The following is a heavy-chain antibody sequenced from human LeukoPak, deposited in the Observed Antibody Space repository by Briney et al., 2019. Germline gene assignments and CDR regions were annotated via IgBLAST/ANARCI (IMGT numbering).Heavy chain of an antibody. CDR1: GFTFSSYA. CDR2: ISGSGGST. J-gene: IGHJ3*02. CDR3: ARDSWAFDI. Sequence: GGSLRLSCAASGFTFSSYAMSWVPQSPGKGLEWVSDISGSGGSTYYADSVKGLFTISRDNSKNTLYLQMNSLRAEETAVYYCARDSWAFDIWGQGTMVTVSS. D-gene: IGHD2-15*01. V-gene: IGHV3-23*01.